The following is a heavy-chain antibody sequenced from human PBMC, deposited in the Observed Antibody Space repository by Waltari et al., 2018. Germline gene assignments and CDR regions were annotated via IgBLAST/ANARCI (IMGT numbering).Heavy chain of an antibody. CDR3: ARTPQLIVLAYLDY. D-gene: IGHD2-8*02. V-gene: IGHV4-38-2*01. J-gene: IGHJ4*02. CDR1: GYSISSGYY. Sequence: QVQLQESGPGLVKPSETLSLTCAVSGYSISSGYYWGWIRQPPGKGLEWIGSIYHSGSTYYTPSLKSRVTISVDTSKNQFSLKLSSVTAADTAVYYCARTPQLIVLAYLDYWGQGTLVTVSS. CDR2: IYHSGST.